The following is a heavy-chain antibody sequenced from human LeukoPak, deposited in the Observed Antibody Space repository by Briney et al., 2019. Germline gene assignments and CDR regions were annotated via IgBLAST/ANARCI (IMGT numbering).Heavy chain of an antibody. V-gene: IGHV4-39*07. CDR2: IYYSGST. D-gene: IGHD1-20*01. Sequence: SETLSLTCTVSGGSISSSSYYWGWIRQPPGKGLERIGSIYYSGSTYYNPSLKSRVTISVDTSKNQFSLKLSSVTAADTAVYYCARDLAGITGTTEGWFDPWGQGTLVTVSS. J-gene: IGHJ5*02. CDR1: GGSISSSSYY. CDR3: ARDLAGITGTTEGWFDP.